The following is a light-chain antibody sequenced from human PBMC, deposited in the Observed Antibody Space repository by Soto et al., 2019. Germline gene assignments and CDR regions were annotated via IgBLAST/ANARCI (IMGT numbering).Light chain of an antibody. V-gene: IGKV1-5*01. CDR3: QQYNSYSYT. CDR1: QSISSW. Sequence: DIQMTQSPSTLSASVGDRVTITCRASQSISSWLAWYPQKPGKAPKLLIYDASSLESGVPSRFSGSGSGTAFTLTISSLQPDDFATYYCQQYNSYSYTFGQGTKLEIK. CDR2: DAS. J-gene: IGKJ2*01.